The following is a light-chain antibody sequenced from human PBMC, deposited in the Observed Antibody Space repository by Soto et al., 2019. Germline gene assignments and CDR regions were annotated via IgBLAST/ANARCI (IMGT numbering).Light chain of an antibody. CDR3: CSYAGSSTLGV. CDR1: SSDVGSYNH. Sequence: QSVLTQPASVSGSPGQSITISCTGTSSDVGSYNHVSWYQQHPGKAPKVMIYEVSKRPSGVSNRFSGSKSGNTASLTISGLQAEDEADYYCCSYAGSSTLGVFGGGTKLTVL. V-gene: IGLV2-23*02. J-gene: IGLJ2*01. CDR2: EVS.